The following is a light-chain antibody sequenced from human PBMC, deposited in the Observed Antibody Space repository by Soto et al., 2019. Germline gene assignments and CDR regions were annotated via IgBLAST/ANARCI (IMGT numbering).Light chain of an antibody. CDR1: QSISSY. CDR2: DAS. V-gene: IGKV3-11*01. J-gene: IGKJ3*01. Sequence: EIVLTQSPATLSLSPGERATLSCSASQSISSYLAWYQQKPDQAPRLLIYDASNRATGIPARFSGSGSGTDFTLTISSLEPEDFAFYYCHQRSTWPFTFGPGTKVDIK. CDR3: HQRSTWPFT.